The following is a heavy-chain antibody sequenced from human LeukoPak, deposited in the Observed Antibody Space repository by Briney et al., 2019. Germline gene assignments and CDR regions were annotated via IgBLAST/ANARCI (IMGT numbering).Heavy chain of an antibody. CDR3: ARVSRGNSVGGDY. J-gene: IGHJ4*02. Sequence: SETLSLTCTVSGGSISSSSYYWGWIRQPPGKGLEWIGSIYYSGNTYYYPSLKSRVSISIDTSKNQFSLKLSSVTAADTAMYYCARVSRGNSVGGDYWGQGTLVTVSS. CDR2: IYYSGNT. CDR1: GGSISSSSYY. V-gene: IGHV4-39*07. D-gene: IGHD4-23*01.